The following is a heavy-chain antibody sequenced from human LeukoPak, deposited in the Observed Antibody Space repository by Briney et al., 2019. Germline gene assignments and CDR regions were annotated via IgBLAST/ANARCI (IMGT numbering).Heavy chain of an antibody. D-gene: IGHD1-1*01. CDR3: ARGRELAPNWFDP. CDR1: GGSISSHY. Sequence: ASETLSLTCTVPGGSISSHYWNWIRRPPGKGLEWIGYIYHSGSTNYNPSLKSRLTISVDTSKNQVFLKLRSVTAADAAVYYCARGRELAPNWFDPWGQGTLVIVSS. CDR2: IYHSGST. J-gene: IGHJ5*02. V-gene: IGHV4-59*11.